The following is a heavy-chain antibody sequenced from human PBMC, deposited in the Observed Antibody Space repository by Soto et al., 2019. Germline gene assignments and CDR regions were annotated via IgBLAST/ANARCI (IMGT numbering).Heavy chain of an antibody. D-gene: IGHD2-2*01. J-gene: IGHJ6*02. CDR1: GGTFSSYA. Sequence: SVKVSCKASGGTFSSYAISWVRRAPGQGLEWMGGIIPIFGTANYAQKFQGRVTITADESTSTAYMELSSLRSEDTAVYYCARAQRAAIYYYYGMDVWGQGTTVTVSS. V-gene: IGHV1-69*13. CDR2: IIPIFGTA. CDR3: ARAQRAAIYYYYGMDV.